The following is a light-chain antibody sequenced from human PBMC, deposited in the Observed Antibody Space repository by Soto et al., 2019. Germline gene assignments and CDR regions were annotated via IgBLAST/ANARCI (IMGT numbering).Light chain of an antibody. J-gene: IGKJ1*01. CDR3: QQYNSYSGM. Sequence: IQMTQSPATLSASVGDRVTVTCRASQTIGSWLAWYQQKPGRAPKLLIFDASSLESGVPSRFSGNGSRTEFTLTISGLQPDDFASYYCQQYNSYSGMFGQGTKVDI. V-gene: IGKV1-5*01. CDR2: DAS. CDR1: QTIGSW.